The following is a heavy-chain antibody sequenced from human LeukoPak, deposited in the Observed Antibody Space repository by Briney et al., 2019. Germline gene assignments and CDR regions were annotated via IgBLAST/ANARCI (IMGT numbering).Heavy chain of an antibody. CDR3: ASYFYGSGSYYFDY. CDR1: GGSISSGGYS. J-gene: IGHJ4*02. Sequence: SQTLSLTCAVSGGSISSGGYSWSWTRQPPGKGLEWIGYIYHSGSTYYNPSLKSRVTISVDRSKNQFSLKLSSVTAADTAVYYCASYFYGSGSYYFDYWGQGTLVTVSS. CDR2: IYHSGST. D-gene: IGHD3-10*01. V-gene: IGHV4-30-2*01.